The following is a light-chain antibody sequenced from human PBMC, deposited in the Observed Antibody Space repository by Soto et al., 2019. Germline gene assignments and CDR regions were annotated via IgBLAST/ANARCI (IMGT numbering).Light chain of an antibody. CDR1: QSVSSN. Sequence: EIVMTQSPATLSVSPGERATLSCRASQSVSSNLAWYQQRPGQAPRLLIYGASTRDPGIPARLSGSGSGTEFTLTISSRQSEDFAVYYCQQRINWPFTFGQGTKLEIK. CDR2: GAS. V-gene: IGKV3-15*01. J-gene: IGKJ2*01. CDR3: QQRINWPFT.